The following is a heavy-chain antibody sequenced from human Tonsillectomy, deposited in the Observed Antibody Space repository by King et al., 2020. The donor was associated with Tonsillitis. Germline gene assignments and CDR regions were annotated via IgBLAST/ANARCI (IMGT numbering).Heavy chain of an antibody. CDR2: ISGDGYNT. CDR1: RFSFDDYA. D-gene: IGHD5-24*01. CDR3: AKDRFPDRRGGYPIGNAFDV. J-gene: IGHJ3*01. Sequence: EVQLVESGGGVAQPGGSLRLSCAASRFSFDDYAMHWVRRAPGKGLEWVALISGDGYNTFYADSVRGRFTISRDNSKNSLYLEMNSLRTEDTAFFYCAKDRFPDRRGGYPIGNAFDVWAQGTRVTVSS. V-gene: IGHV3-43*02.